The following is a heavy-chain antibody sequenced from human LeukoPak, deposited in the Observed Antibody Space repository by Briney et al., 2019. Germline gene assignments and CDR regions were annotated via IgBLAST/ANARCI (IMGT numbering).Heavy chain of an antibody. CDR2: ISGSGGST. CDR1: GFTFTSYA. V-gene: IGHV3-23*01. CDR3: ARHFYGSSGHPGIDY. D-gene: IGHD3-22*01. J-gene: IGHJ4*02. Sequence: GGSLRLSCAASGFTFTSYAMSWVRQAPGKGLEWVSAISGSGGSTYYADSVKGRLTISRDNTKNSLYLQMNSLRAEDTAVYYCARHFYGSSGHPGIDYWGQGTLVTVSS.